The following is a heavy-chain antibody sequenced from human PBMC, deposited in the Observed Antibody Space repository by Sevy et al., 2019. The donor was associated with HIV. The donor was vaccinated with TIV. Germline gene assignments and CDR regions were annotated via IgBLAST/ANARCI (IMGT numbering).Heavy chain of an antibody. V-gene: IGHV1-69*13. CDR3: AREIPDYVSGYYSVDAFDI. CDR2: IISKFGTT. D-gene: IGHD3-22*01. Sequence: ASGKVSCKASGGSFSNFPVSWVRQAPGQGLEWMGMIISKFGTTDYAQKFQGRVTITADESTTTAYMELTSLSSEDTAVYYCAREIPDYVSGYYSVDAFDIWGQGTKVTVSS. J-gene: IGHJ3*02. CDR1: GGSFSNFP.